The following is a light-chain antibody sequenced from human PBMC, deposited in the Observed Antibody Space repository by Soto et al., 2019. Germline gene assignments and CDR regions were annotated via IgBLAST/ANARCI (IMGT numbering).Light chain of an antibody. V-gene: IGLV2-11*01. CDR3: CSYAGSYSYV. CDR2: DVT. Sequence: QSALTQPRSVSGSPGQSVTLSCTGTSCDVGSYNYVSWYQHHPGKAPKLMIYDVTKRPSGVPDRFSGSKSGNTASLTISGLQAEDEADYYCCSYAGSYSYVFGTGTKLTVL. CDR1: SCDVGSYNY. J-gene: IGLJ1*01.